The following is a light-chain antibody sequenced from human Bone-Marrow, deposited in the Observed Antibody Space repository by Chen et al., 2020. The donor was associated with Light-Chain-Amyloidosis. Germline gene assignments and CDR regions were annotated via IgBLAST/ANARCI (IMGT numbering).Light chain of an antibody. J-gene: IGLJ2*01. CDR3: QSADSSGTYEVI. CDR2: RDT. CDR1: DLPTKY. V-gene: IGLV3-25*03. Sequence: SYELTQPPSVLVSPGQSARITCSGDDLPTKYAYWYQQKPGQAPLLVIHRDTERPSGISERFSGSSSGTTATLTISGVQAEDGADYHCQSADSSGTYEVIFGGGTKLTVL.